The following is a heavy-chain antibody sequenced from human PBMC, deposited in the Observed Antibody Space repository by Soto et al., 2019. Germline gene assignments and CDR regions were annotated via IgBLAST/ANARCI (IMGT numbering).Heavy chain of an antibody. CDR1: GGSFSGYY. D-gene: IGHD3-22*01. V-gene: IGHV4-34*01. CDR2: INHSGST. CDR3: ARGFYYDSSGYPDY. Sequence: SETLSLTCAVYGGSFSGYYWSWIRQPPGKGLEWIGEINHSGSTNYNPSLKSRVTISVDTSKNQFSLKLSSVTAADPAVYYCARGFYYDSSGYPDYWGQGTLVTVSS. J-gene: IGHJ4*02.